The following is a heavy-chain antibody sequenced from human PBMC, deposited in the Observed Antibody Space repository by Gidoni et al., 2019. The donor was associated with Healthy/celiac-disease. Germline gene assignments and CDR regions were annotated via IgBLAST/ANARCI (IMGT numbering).Heavy chain of an antibody. CDR1: GFTFTTSA. D-gene: IGHD3-9*01. J-gene: IGHJ4*02. Sequence: QMQLVQSGPEVKKPGTAAKVCCKASGFTFTTSAVQWVRQARGQRLEWIGWIVVGSSNTNYAQKCQERVTMTRDMSTSTAYMELSSLRYEDTAVYYCAADGYYDILTGYLPNSDYWGQGTLVTVSS. CDR3: AADGYYDILTGYLPNSDY. V-gene: IGHV1-58*03. CDR2: IVVGSSNT.